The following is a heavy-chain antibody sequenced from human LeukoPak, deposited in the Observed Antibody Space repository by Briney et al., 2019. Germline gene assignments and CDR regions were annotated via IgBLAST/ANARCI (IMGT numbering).Heavy chain of an antibody. J-gene: IGHJ4*02. CDR2: ISYDGSNK. CDR1: GFTFSSYA. D-gene: IGHD5-12*01. Sequence: GRSLRLSCAASGFTFSSYALHWVRQAPGKGLEWVAVISYDGSNKYYADSVKGRFTISRDNSKNTLYLQMNSLRAEDTAVYYCARVGYSGYGGTSPPDYWGQGTLVTVSS. CDR3: ARVGYSGYGGTSPPDY. V-gene: IGHV3-30*04.